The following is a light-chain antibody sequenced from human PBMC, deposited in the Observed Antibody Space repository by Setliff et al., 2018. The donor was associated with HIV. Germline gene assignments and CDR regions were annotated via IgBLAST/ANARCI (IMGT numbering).Light chain of an antibody. CDR3: SSYTSSSTFYV. J-gene: IGLJ1*01. CDR2: DVS. CDR1: SSDVGGYNY. Sequence: SVLTQPASVSGSPGQSITISCTGTSSDVGGYNYVSWYQQHPGKAPKLLIYDVSKRPSGVSNRFSGSKSGTTAPLTISGLLAEDEADYYCSSYTSSSTFYVFGTGTKVTVL. V-gene: IGLV2-14*01.